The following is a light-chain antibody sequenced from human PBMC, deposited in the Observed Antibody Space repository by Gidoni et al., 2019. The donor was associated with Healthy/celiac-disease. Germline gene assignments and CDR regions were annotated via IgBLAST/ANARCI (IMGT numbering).Light chain of an antibody. CDR2: AAS. CDR3: QQYYSYPMYT. J-gene: IGKJ2*01. CDR1: QGISSY. Sequence: AIRRTQSPSSLSASTGDRVTITCRASQGISSYLDWYQQKPGKAPKLLIYAASTLQSGVPSRFSGSGSGTDFTLTISCLQSEDFATYYCQQYYSYPMYTFGQGTKLEIK. V-gene: IGKV1-8*01.